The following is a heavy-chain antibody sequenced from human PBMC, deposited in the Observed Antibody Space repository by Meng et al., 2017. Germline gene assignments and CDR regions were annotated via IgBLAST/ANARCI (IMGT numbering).Heavy chain of an antibody. V-gene: IGHV6-1*01. Sequence: QGQLAPYGPELGKPWHTLSLTCAVSGDSVTSYRAAWNRNRPCTARGLVWRGSTYYRCKRYNENSDSVISRITITPDTSKNQVSRQLNSVTPEISAVYCCARGVVYAISYFDSWGQGTLVTVSS. CDR1: GDSVTSYRAA. CDR3: ARGVVYAISYFDS. D-gene: IGHD2-8*02. J-gene: IGHJ4*02. CDR2: TYYRCKRYN.